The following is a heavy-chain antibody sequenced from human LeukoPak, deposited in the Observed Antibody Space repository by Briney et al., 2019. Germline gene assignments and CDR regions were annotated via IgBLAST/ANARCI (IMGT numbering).Heavy chain of an antibody. J-gene: IGHJ6*03. CDR1: GGSFSSYY. D-gene: IGHD5-12*01. Sequence: SETLSLTCAVYGGSFSSYYWSWIRQPAGKGLEWIGRMYTSGSTNYNPSLKSRVTMSVDTSKNQFSLNLSSVTAADTAVYYCASGPSGYDWDYYYYYYMDVWGKGTTVTISS. CDR2: MYTSGST. CDR3: ASGPSGYDWDYYYYYYMDV. V-gene: IGHV4-59*10.